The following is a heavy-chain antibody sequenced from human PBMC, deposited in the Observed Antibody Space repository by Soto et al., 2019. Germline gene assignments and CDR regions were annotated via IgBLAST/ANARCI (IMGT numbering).Heavy chain of an antibody. V-gene: IGHV1-45*02. Sequence: QMQLVQSGAEVKKTASSVTVSCKALGNTFTYRYLHWVRQAPGQALEWMGWITPFSGDVHYAQKFQERVTITRDRSINTAYMQMSSLRSEDTAMYFCAGGGAGSGPFTWELPDHWGQGTLVTVSS. J-gene: IGHJ4*02. D-gene: IGHD1-26*01. CDR1: GNTFTYRY. CDR2: ITPFSGDV. CDR3: AGGGAGSGPFTWELPDH.